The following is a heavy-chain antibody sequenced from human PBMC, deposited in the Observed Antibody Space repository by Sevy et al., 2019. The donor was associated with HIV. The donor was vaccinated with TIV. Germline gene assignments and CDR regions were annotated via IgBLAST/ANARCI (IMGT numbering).Heavy chain of an antibody. D-gene: IGHD1-1*01. J-gene: IGHJ6*03. CDR2: ISVSGGST. CDR3: AKSGTDTTYNYKDV. V-gene: IGHV3-23*01. CDR1: GFRFSSFA. Sequence: GGSLRLYCAASGFRFSSFAMSWVRQAPGKGLECVSAISVSGGSTYYANSVKGRFTISRANSKKTVYLQMNRLRAEDTALYHWAKSGTDTTYNYKDVWGKGTTVTVSS.